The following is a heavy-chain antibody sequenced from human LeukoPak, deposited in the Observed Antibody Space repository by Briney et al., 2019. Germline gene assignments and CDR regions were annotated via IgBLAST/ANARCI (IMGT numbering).Heavy chain of an antibody. D-gene: IGHD3-22*01. V-gene: IGHV3-23*01. Sequence: GGSLRLSCAASGFTFSSYAMNWVRQAPGKGLEWVSVISSSGGSTYYADSVKGRFTISRDNSKNTLYLQMNSLRAEDTAVYYCAKGSHYYDSSGYYNYKYFQHWGQGTLVTVSS. CDR3: AKGSHYYDSSGYYNYKYFQH. J-gene: IGHJ1*01. CDR2: ISSSGGST. CDR1: GFTFSSYA.